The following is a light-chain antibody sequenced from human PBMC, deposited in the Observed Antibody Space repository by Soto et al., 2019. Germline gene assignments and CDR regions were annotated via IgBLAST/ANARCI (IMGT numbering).Light chain of an antibody. CDR1: QSISSW. Sequence: DIQMTQSPSTLSASVGDRVTITCRASQSISSWLAWYQQKPGKAPKLLIYKSSSLESGVPSRFTGSRSGTEFTVTISSQQHDDFATYYYQQYNSYSTTFGQGTKVEIK. CDR2: KSS. CDR3: QQYNSYSTT. V-gene: IGKV1-5*03. J-gene: IGKJ1*01.